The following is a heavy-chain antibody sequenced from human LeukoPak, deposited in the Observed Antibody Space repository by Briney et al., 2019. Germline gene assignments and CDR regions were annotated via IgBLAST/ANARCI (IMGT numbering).Heavy chain of an antibody. CDR3: ATPRDGYNYRTFNY. CDR1: GGTFSSYA. CDR2: IIPISGTA. J-gene: IGHJ4*02. D-gene: IGHD5-24*01. Sequence: SVKVSCKASGGTFSSYAISWVRQAPGQGLEWMGGIIPISGTANYAQKFQGRVTITTDESTSTAYMELSSLRSEDTAVYYCATPRDGYNYRTFNYWGQGTLVTVSS. V-gene: IGHV1-69*05.